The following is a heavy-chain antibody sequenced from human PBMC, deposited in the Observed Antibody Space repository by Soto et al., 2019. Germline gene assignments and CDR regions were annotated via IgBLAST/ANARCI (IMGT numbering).Heavy chain of an antibody. Sequence: QLQLQESGSGLVKPSQTLSLTCAVSGGSISSGGYSWSWIRQPPGKGLEWIGYIYHSGSTYYNPSLKSRVTISVDRSKNQFSLKLSSVTAADTAVYYCAGFYGSGNYGMDVWGRGTTVTVSS. CDR3: AGFYGSGNYGMDV. CDR1: GGSISSGGYS. V-gene: IGHV4-30-2*01. D-gene: IGHD3-10*01. CDR2: IYHSGST. J-gene: IGHJ6*02.